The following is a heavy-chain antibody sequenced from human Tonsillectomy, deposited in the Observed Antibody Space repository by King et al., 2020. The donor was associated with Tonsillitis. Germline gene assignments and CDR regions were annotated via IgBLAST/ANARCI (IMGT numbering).Heavy chain of an antibody. CDR3: ARDHSITVAGIMSWWFDP. J-gene: IGHJ5*02. D-gene: IGHD6-19*01. V-gene: IGHV1-46*01. Sequence: VQLVESGAEMKKPGASVKVSCTASGYTFTRHWVHWVRQAPGQGLEWMGIINPYDGYTSYTQKFQGRVTITGDTSTSTVYMELSSLRSEDTAIYYCARDHSITVAGIMSWWFDPWGQGTLVTVSS. CDR1: GYTFTRHW. CDR2: INPYDGYT.